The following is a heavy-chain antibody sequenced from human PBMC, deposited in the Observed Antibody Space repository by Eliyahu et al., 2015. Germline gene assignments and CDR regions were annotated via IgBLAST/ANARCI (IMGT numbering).Heavy chain of an antibody. J-gene: IGHJ6*02. CDR3: AAAGPRTGITMDRAVIITPPDYYFYGMDV. D-gene: IGHD3-10*01. Sequence: SGPEVKKPGTSVKVSCKASGFTFSSSAVQWVRQARGQRLEWIGWIVVGSGNTNNARMFQERVTITRDMSTSTAYMELRSLRSEDTAVYYCAAAGPRTGITMDRAVIITPPDYYFYGMDVWGQGTTVTVSS. CDR2: IVVGSGNT. V-gene: IGHV1-58*01. CDR1: GFTFSSSA.